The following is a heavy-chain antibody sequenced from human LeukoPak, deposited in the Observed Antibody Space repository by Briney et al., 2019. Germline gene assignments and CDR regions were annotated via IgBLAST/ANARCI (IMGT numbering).Heavy chain of an antibody. CDR2: ISDNSDYT. CDR1: GFTFNIYT. CDR3: AKKGYYDGSGYYMYYFDH. Sequence: GGSLRLSCAASGFTFNIYTLTWVRQTPGKGLEWVSIISDNSDYTYYADSVKGRFSIFRDNSRNTLYLQMNSLRAEDTAVYYCAKKGYYDGSGYYMYYFDHWGQGTLVTVSS. V-gene: IGHV3-23*01. D-gene: IGHD3-22*01. J-gene: IGHJ4*02.